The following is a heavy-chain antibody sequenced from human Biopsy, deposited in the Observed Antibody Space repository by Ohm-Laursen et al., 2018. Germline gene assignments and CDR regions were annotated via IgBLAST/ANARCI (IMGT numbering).Heavy chain of an antibody. Sequence: ASSVKVSCKVSGYTLNELSMHWVRQVPGKGLEWMGGFAPENGKTVYAQNFQARVSLTEDTSTDTAYMELRSLRSEDTAVYYCAADINVWNVNYWGQGTLVTVSS. V-gene: IGHV1-24*01. CDR2: FAPENGKT. J-gene: IGHJ4*02. CDR1: GYTLNELS. CDR3: AADINVWNVNY. D-gene: IGHD1-1*01.